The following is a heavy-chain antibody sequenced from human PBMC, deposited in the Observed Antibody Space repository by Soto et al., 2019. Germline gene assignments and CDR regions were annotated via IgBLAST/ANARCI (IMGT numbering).Heavy chain of an antibody. D-gene: IGHD6-13*01. CDR1: GGSFSGYY. J-gene: IGHJ4*02. Sequence: QVQLQQWGAGLLKPSETLSLTCAVYGGSFSGYYWSWIRQPPGEGLEWNGEINHSGSTNYNPSLKSRFTISVDMSKNQFSLKLSSVTAADTAVYYCARGGRQQLIPTPISYKIDYWGQGTLVTVSS. CDR2: INHSGST. CDR3: ARGGRQQLIPTPISYKIDY. V-gene: IGHV4-34*01.